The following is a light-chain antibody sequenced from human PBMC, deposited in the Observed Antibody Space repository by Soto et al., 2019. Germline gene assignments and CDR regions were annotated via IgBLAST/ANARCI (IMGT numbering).Light chain of an antibody. V-gene: IGKV1-39*01. CDR2: DAS. Sequence: DIQMTQSPSSLSASVGDRVTITCRASQTIRYSLNWYQQNPGKAPKVLIYDASTLQGGVPPRFSGSGSGTDFALTISSLQPEDFATYYCHQSAGSRTWTFGQGTRVEAK. CDR3: HQSAGSRTWT. J-gene: IGKJ1*01. CDR1: QTIRYS.